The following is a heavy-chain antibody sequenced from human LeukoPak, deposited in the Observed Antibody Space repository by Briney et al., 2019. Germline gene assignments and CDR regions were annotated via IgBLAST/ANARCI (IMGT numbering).Heavy chain of an antibody. J-gene: IGHJ3*01. CDR1: GFTFSSYA. Sequence: GGSLRLSCAASGFTFSSYAMHWVRQAPGKGLEWVAVISYDGSNKYYADSVKGRFTISRDSSKNTLYLQMNSLRAEDTAVYYCARAVLAFMVRAPWGQGTMVTVSS. D-gene: IGHD3-10*01. V-gene: IGHV3-30-3*01. CDR3: ARAVLAFMVRAP. CDR2: ISYDGSNK.